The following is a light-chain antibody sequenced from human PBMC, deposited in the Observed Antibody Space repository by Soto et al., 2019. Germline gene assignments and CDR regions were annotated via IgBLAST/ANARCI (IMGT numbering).Light chain of an antibody. V-gene: IGKV1-5*03. J-gene: IGKJ1*01. Sequence: DFQMTQSPSTLSASVGDRVTITCRASQNIRSRLAWFQQKPGKAPKLLIYKASTLKSGVPSRFSGSGSGTEFTLTISSLQPDDFATYYCQQYNSPETFGQGTKVDIK. CDR3: QQYNSPET. CDR1: QNIRSR. CDR2: KAS.